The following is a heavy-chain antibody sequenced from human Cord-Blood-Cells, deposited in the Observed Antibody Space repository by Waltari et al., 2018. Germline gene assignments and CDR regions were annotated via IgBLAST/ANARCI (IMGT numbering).Heavy chain of an antibody. CDR2: FDPEDGET. CDR1: GSTLTELS. Sequence: QVQLVQSGAEVKKPGASVKVSFKVSGSTLTELSLHWVRQAPGKGLEWMGGFDPEDGETIYAQKFQGRVTMTEDTSTDTAYMELSSLRSEDTAVYYCATDQIAARPGYYYYYYMDVWGKGTTVTVSS. D-gene: IGHD6-6*01. CDR3: ATDQIAARPGYYYYYYMDV. V-gene: IGHV1-24*01. J-gene: IGHJ6*03.